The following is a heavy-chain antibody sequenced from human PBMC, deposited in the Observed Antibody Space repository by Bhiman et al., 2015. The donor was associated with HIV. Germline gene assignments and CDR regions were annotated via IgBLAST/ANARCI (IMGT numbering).Heavy chain of an antibody. V-gene: IGHV3-30*02. D-gene: IGHD6-25*01. Sequence: QVQLVESGGGVVQPGGSLRLSCAASGFTFSSHGMHWVRQAPGKGLEWVAFIRLDGSNKYYADSVKGRFTISRDNSKNTLYLQMNSLRAEDTALYYCAKDHSSGYYTDALHIWGQGTMVTVSS. CDR3: AKDHSSGYYTDALHI. CDR2: IRLDGSNK. CDR1: GFTFSSHG. J-gene: IGHJ3*02.